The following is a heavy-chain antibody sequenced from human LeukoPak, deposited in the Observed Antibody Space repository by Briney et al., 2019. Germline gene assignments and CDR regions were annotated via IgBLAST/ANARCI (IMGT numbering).Heavy chain of an antibody. CDR2: INSDGKTT. CDR1: GFTFSSYW. D-gene: IGHD3-10*01. Sequence: PGGSLRLSCAASGFTFSSYWMYWVRQAPGKGLVWVSRINSDGKTTNYADSVKGRFTISRDNAKSTLYLQMNSLRAEDTAVYYCTRDITLTRGGRSDYWGQGTLVTASA. CDR3: TRDITLTRGGRSDY. J-gene: IGHJ4*02. V-gene: IGHV3-74*01.